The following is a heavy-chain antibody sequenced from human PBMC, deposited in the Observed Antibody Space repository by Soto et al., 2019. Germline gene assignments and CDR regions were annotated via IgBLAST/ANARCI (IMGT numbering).Heavy chain of an antibody. CDR3: ARHGFYGDYSSNYFDP. Sequence: GESLKISCKGSGYSFTNYWIAWVRQMPGRGLEYMGIIYPSDSTTRYSPSFQGQVTISADKSISTAYLQWNSLKASDTAMYYCARHGFYGDYSSNYFDPWGQGTLVTVSS. CDR2: IYPSDSTT. D-gene: IGHD4-17*01. J-gene: IGHJ5*02. V-gene: IGHV5-51*01. CDR1: GYSFTNYW.